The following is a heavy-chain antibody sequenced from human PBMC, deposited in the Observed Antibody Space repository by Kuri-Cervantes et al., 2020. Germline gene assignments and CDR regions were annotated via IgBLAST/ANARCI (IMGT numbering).Heavy chain of an antibody. V-gene: IGHV3-69-1*01. CDR1: GFTFSDYY. CDR3: AGDRGTGYSIDL. D-gene: IGHD3-9*01. CDR2: ISSSSTI. Sequence: GGSLRLSCAASGFTFSDYYMNWVRQAPGKGLEWVSSISSSSTIYYADSVKGRFTISRDNAKNSLYLQMDSLRDEDTAVYYCAGDRGTGYSIDLWGQGTLVTVSS. J-gene: IGHJ4*02.